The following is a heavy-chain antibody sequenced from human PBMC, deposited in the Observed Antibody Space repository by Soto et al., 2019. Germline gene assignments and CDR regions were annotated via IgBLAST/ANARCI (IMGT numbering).Heavy chain of an antibody. CDR2: INPSGGST. V-gene: IGHV1-46*01. CDR1: GYTFTSYY. D-gene: IGHD1-26*01. CDR3: AREHYFGLDY. J-gene: IGHJ4*02. Sequence: ASVKVSCKASGYTFTSYYMHWVRQAPGQGLEWMGMINPSGGSTSYAQKFQGRVTMTRDTSTSTVYMELSSLRDEDTAVYFCAREHYFGLDYWGQGTLVTVSS.